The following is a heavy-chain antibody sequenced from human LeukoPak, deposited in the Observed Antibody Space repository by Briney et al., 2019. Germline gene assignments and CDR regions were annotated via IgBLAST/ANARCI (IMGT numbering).Heavy chain of an antibody. CDR3: ARAYCYDSSGYEDAWFDP. Sequence: ASVKVSCMASGYTFTSYGISWVRQAPGQGLEWMGWISAYNGNTNYAQKLQGRVTMTTDTSTSTAYMELRSLRSDDTAVYYCARAYCYDSSGYEDAWFDPWGQGTLVTVSS. D-gene: IGHD3-22*01. CDR1: GYTFTSYG. CDR2: ISAYNGNT. J-gene: IGHJ5*02. V-gene: IGHV1-18*01.